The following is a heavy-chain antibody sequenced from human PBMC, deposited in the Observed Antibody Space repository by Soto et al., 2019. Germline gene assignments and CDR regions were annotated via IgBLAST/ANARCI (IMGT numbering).Heavy chain of an antibody. Sequence: GGSLRLSCAASGFTFSDYYMNWIRQAPGKGLEWVSNISSSDNTIYYADSVKGRFTISRDNAKNSLYLQMSSLRAEDTAVYYCARDSRPVTLWGQGTLVTVSS. J-gene: IGHJ4*02. CDR1: GFTFSDYY. V-gene: IGHV3-11*01. CDR3: ARDSRPVTL. CDR2: ISSSDNTI. D-gene: IGHD2-15*01.